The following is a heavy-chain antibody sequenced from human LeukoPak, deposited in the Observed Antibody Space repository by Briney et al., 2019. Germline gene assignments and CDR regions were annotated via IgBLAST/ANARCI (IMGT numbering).Heavy chain of an antibody. V-gene: IGHV3-48*01. CDR1: GFSFSTTR. CDR3: YFDY. Sequence: GGSLRLSCAASGFSFSTTRMSWVRQTPGKGLEWISYIRGSSTTIYYADSVKGRFTISRDNARNSLYLHMDDMRAEGTGVYGPYFDYWGEGSLVTVSS. J-gene: IGHJ4*02. CDR2: IRGSSTTI.